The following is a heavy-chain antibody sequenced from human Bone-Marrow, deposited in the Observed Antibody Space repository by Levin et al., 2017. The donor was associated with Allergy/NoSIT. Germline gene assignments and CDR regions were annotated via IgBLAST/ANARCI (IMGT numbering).Heavy chain of an antibody. V-gene: IGHV1-8*01. Sequence: PGGSLRLSCKASGYTFTSYDINWVRQATGQGLEWMGWMNPNSGNTGYAQKFQGRVTMTRNTSISTAYMELSSLRSEDTAVYYCVMKQLDYNWFDPWGQGTLVTVSS. J-gene: IGHJ5*02. CDR1: GYTFTSYD. CDR2: MNPNSGNT. CDR3: VMKQLDYNWFDP. D-gene: IGHD6-13*01.